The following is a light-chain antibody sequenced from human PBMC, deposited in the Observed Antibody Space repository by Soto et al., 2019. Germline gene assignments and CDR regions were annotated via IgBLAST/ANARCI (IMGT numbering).Light chain of an antibody. CDR1: QSLLNDNGYNY. Sequence: DIVMTQSPLSLPVTPGETASICCRSSQSLLNDNGYNYLDWYLQKPGQSPQLLIYLGSNRASGVPDRFSGSGSGTDFTLKISRVEAEDVGVYYCMQALQTPPTFGGGTKVEIK. CDR3: MQALQTPPT. J-gene: IGKJ4*01. CDR2: LGS. V-gene: IGKV2-28*01.